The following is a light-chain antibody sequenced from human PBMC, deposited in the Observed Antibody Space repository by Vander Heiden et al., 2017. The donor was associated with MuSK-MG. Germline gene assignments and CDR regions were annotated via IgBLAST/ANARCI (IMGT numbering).Light chain of an antibody. V-gene: IGKV4-1*01. CDR3: QQYYSTPRT. CDR1: QSVLYSSNNKNY. J-gene: IGKJ3*01. CDR2: WAS. Sequence: IMMTQTGDALAVSLGERATINCKSSQSVLYSSNNKNYLAWYQQKPGQPPKLLIYWASTRESGVPDRFSGSGSGTDFTLTISSLQAEDVAVYYCQQYYSTPRTFGPGTKVDIK.